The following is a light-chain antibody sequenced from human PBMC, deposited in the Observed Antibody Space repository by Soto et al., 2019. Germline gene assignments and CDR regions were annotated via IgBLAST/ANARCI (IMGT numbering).Light chain of an antibody. CDR3: TSYTPSSTYV. J-gene: IGLJ1*01. CDR2: AVS. CDR1: RSDVGNYDY. Sequence: QSALTQPASVSGSPGQSITITWTGTRSDVGNYDYVSWYQQYPGKAPKLMIYAVSRRPSGVSNRFSGSKSGNTASLTISGLQAEDEAEYYCTSYTPSSTYVFGTGTKLTVL. V-gene: IGLV2-14*03.